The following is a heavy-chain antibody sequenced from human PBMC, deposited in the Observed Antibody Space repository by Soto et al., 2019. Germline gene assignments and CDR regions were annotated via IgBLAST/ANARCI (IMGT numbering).Heavy chain of an antibody. CDR3: ARGGGLWSGYYVDAFDI. J-gene: IGHJ3*02. D-gene: IGHD3-3*01. V-gene: IGHV1-18*01. Sequence: ASVKVSCKASGYTFTSNGISWVRQAPGQGLEWMGWISAYNGNTNYAQKLQGRVTMTTDTSTSTAYMELRSLRSDDTAVYYCARGGGLWSGYYVDAFDIWGQGTMVTVSS. CDR1: GYTFTSNG. CDR2: ISAYNGNT.